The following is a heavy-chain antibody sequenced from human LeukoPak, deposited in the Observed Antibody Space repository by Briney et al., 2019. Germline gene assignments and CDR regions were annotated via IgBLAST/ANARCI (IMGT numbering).Heavy chain of an antibody. CDR2: INPNSGDT. D-gene: IGHD1-26*01. CDR1: GYTFTGYY. CDR3: ARDRSGTYTDAFDI. J-gene: IGHJ3*02. V-gene: IGHV1-2*02. Sequence: GASVKVSCKASGYTFTGYYMHWVRQAPGQGLEWMGWINPNSGDTNYAQKFQGRVTMTRDTSVSTAYMELSRLSSDDTAVYYCARDRSGTYTDAFDIWGQGTMVTVSS.